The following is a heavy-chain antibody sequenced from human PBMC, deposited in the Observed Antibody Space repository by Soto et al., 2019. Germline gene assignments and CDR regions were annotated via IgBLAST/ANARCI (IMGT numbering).Heavy chain of an antibody. D-gene: IGHD6-19*01. CDR1: GFSFSNAA. CDR2: ITGSGGST. V-gene: IGHV3-23*01. J-gene: IGHJ4*02. Sequence: EVQLLESGGGLVQPGGSLRLSCAASGFSFSNAALSWVRQAPGKGLEWVSAITGSGGSTYYADSVKGRFTISRDNSKNTLFLQMNSLRAEDTAVYFCAKLRAKSHIAVPFDYWGQGTLVTVSS. CDR3: AKLRAKSHIAVPFDY.